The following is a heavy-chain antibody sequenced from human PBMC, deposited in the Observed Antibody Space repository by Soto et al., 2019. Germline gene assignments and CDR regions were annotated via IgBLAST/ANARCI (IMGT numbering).Heavy chain of an antibody. D-gene: IGHD2-15*01. CDR1: GFTFSDYY. Sequence: QVQLVESGGGLVKPGGSLRLSCAASGFTFSDYYMIWIRQAPGKGLEWVAYISSSGTGIYYPDSVKGRFTISRDNAKNALYLKMSSLRAEDTAMYDCARAYSDAFDIWGQGTMVTVSS. V-gene: IGHV3-11*01. J-gene: IGHJ3*02. CDR3: ARAYSDAFDI. CDR2: ISSSGTGI.